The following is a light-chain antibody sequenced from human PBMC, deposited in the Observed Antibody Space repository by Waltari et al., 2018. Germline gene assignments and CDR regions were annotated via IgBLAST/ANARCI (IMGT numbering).Light chain of an antibody. V-gene: IGLV2-14*01. J-gene: IGLJ1*01. Sequence: QSALTQPASVSGSPGQSLTISCTGTSSDVGGYNYVSWYQQPPGKAPKPMIYEVSTRPSGVANRFSGSKSGNTASLTISGLQAEDEADYYCSSYTSSSSPYVFGTGTKVTVL. CDR3: SSYTSSSSPYV. CDR2: EVS. CDR1: SSDVGGYNY.